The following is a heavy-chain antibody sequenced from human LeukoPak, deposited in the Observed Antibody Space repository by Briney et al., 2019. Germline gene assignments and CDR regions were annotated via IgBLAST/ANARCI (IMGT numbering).Heavy chain of an antibody. Sequence: ASVKVSCKXSGYTFIDYYMHWVQQAPGKGLEWMGLVDPEDGETIYAEKFQGRVTITADTSTDTAYMELSSLRSEDTAVYYCATIGYIAVAGNYWGQGTLVTVSS. CDR2: VDPEDGET. D-gene: IGHD6-19*01. V-gene: IGHV1-69-2*01. CDR3: ATIGYIAVAGNY. CDR1: GYTFIDYY. J-gene: IGHJ4*02.